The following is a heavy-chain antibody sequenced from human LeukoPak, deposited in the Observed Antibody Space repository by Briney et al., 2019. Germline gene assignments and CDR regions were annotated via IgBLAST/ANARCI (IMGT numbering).Heavy chain of an antibody. D-gene: IGHD4-17*01. CDR1: GFTFSSYS. J-gene: IGHJ4*02. Sequence: GGSLRLSCAASGFTFSSYSMNWVRQAPGKGLEWVSSISSSSSYIYYADSVKGRFTISRDNAKNSLYLQMNSLRAEDTAVYYCAKAHYYGDYVPLDYWGQGTLVTVSS. CDR2: ISSSSSYI. V-gene: IGHV3-21*04. CDR3: AKAHYYGDYVPLDY.